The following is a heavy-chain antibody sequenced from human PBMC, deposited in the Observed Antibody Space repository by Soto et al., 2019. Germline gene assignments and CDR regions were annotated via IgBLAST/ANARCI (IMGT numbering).Heavy chain of an antibody. CDR2: IDPDDSYT. CDR3: ARLPPPTYCSGSTCSGY. Sequence: XESLKISCKGSGYSFTNYWINWVRQMPGKGLEWMGRIDPDDSYTNYSPSFQGHVTISVDKSISTAHLQWSSLQASDTAIYYCARLPPPTYCSGSTCSGYWGQGTLVTVSS. J-gene: IGHJ4*02. CDR1: GYSFTNYW. V-gene: IGHV5-10-1*01. D-gene: IGHD2-15*01.